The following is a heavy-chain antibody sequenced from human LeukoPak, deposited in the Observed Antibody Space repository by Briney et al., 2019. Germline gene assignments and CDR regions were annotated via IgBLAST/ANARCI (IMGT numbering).Heavy chain of an antibody. J-gene: IGHJ4*02. CDR2: INPSGGST. CDR1: GYTFTSYY. D-gene: IGHD6-13*01. CDR3: ARDRGIAAALYYFDY. Sequence: GASVKVSCKASGYTFTSYYMHWVRQAPGQGLEWMGIINPSGGSTSYAQKFQGRVTMTRDMSTSTVYMELSSLRSEDTAVYYCARDRGIAAALYYFDYWGQGTLVTVSS. V-gene: IGHV1-46*01.